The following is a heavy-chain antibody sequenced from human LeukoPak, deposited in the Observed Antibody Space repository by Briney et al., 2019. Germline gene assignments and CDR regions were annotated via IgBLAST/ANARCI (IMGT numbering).Heavy chain of an antibody. CDR1: GFSFSSYG. Sequence: GGSQRLSCEGSGFSFSSYGMSWVRQAPGKGLEWVSSISGSGGSTYFADSVKGRFNISRDNVKSTVYLQMNSLRVEDTAIYYCVKLSLTAAGRGKTWFDLWGQGTLVSVSS. V-gene: IGHV3-23*01. CDR2: ISGSGGST. J-gene: IGHJ5*01. D-gene: IGHD6-13*01. CDR3: VKLSLTAAGRGKTWFDL.